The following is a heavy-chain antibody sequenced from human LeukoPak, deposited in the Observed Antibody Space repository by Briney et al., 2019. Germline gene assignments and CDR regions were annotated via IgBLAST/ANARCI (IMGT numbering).Heavy chain of an antibody. CDR1: GGSFSGYY. V-gene: IGHV4-34*01. J-gene: IGHJ4*02. CDR3: ARAPGGGYNY. Sequence: PSETLSLTCAVYGGSFSGYYWSWIRQPPGKGLEWIGEINHSGSTNYNPSLKSRVTISVDTSKNQFSLKLSSVTAADTAVYYCARAPGGGYNYWGQGTLVTVSS. CDR2: INHSGST. D-gene: IGHD5-24*01.